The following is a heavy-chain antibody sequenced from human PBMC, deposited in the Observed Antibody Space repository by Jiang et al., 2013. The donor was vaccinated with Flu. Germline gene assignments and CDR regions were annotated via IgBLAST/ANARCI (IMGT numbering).Heavy chain of an antibody. Sequence: GPGLVKPSETLSLTCTVSGGSIRSYYWSWIRQPPGKGLEWIAYMSYSGSTNYNPSLKSRVTISVDTSKNQFSLKLSSVTAADTAVYYCARLNYYDSTGYPNWFDPWGQGTLVTVSS. J-gene: IGHJ5*02. CDR3: ARLNYYDSTGYPNWFDP. CDR1: GGSIRSYY. V-gene: IGHV4-59*01. D-gene: IGHD3-22*01. CDR2: MSYSGST.